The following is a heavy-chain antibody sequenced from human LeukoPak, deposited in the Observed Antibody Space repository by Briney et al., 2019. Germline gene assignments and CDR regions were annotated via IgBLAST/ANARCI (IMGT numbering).Heavy chain of an antibody. Sequence: SQTLSLTCTVSGGSFSSGGYYWIWLPQPPGRGLEWFGYIYYSASTYYNPSLKSRVTISVDTSKNQFSLKLSSVSAADTAVYYCARDHLCGMAVWGQGTTVTVSS. CDR2: IYYSAST. J-gene: IGHJ6*02. CDR3: ARDHLCGMAV. CDR1: GGSFSSGGYY. V-gene: IGHV4-31*03.